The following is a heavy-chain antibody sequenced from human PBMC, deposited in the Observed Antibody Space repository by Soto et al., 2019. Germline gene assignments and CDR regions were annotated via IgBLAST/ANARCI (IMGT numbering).Heavy chain of an antibody. D-gene: IGHD1-26*01. V-gene: IGHV3-23*01. CDR3: AEGAARYFDY. CDR1: GFSFGTYA. CDR2: ISGGIGST. Sequence: PGGSLRLSCVASGFSFGTYAMTWVRQVPGKGLEWVSTISGGIGSTFYADSVKGRFTISRDISKKMLFLHMNGLRGEDTGTYYCAEGAARYFDYWGRGTPVTVSS. J-gene: IGHJ4*02.